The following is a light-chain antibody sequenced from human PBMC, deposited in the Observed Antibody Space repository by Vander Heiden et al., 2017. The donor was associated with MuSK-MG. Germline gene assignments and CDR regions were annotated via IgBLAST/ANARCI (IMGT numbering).Light chain of an antibody. CDR3: QQDNSYSHT. J-gene: IGKJ2*01. CDR2: KAS. CDR1: QSISTW. V-gene: IGKV1-5*03. Sequence: DIQMTQSPSTLSASVGDRVTITCRASQSISTWLAWYQQKPGKAPKLLIYKASSLESGVPSRLSGSGSGTEFTLTISSLQPDDFASYYCQQDNSYSHTFGQGTKLEIK.